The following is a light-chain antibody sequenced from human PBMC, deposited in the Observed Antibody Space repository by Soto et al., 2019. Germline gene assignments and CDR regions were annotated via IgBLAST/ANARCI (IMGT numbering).Light chain of an antibody. CDR1: SSDVGGYNY. CDR2: DVS. V-gene: IGLV2-14*01. Sequence: QSALTQPASVSGSPGQSITISCTGTSSDVGGYNYVSWYQQHPGNAPKLMIYDVSNRASGVSNRFSGSKSGNTASLTISGLQAEDEADYYCSSYTSSSTYVFGTGTKLTVL. J-gene: IGLJ1*01. CDR3: SSYTSSSTYV.